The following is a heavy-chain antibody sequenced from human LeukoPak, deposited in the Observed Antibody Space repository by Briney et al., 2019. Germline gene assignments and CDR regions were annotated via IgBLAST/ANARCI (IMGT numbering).Heavy chain of an antibody. J-gene: IGHJ4*02. V-gene: IGHV4-59*12. Sequence: PSETLSLTCTVSGGSISNYYWSWIRQFPGKGLEWIGYIYYSGSTNYNPSLKSRVTISVDTSKNQFSLRLNSVSPEDTALYYCARAPHGSGCDYWGQGTLVTVSS. CDR3: ARAPHGSGCDY. CDR2: IYYSGST. CDR1: GGSISNYY. D-gene: IGHD6-19*01.